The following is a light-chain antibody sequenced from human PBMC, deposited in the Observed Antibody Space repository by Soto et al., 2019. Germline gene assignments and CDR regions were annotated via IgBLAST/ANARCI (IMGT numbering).Light chain of an antibody. CDR3: QQYHLYWT. CDR2: KAS. CDR1: QPISDW. Sequence: DIQMTQSPSTLPASVGDGVTITCRASQPISDWLAWYQQKPGKVPKVLIYKASSLESGVPSMFSGSGSGTDFIVSISSLQPYGLATYDCQQYHLYWTFGEGTKVDIK. J-gene: IGKJ1*01. V-gene: IGKV1-5*03.